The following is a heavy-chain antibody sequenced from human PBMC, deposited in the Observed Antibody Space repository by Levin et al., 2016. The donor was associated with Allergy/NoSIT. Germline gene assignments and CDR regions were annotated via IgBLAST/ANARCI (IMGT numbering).Heavy chain of an antibody. D-gene: IGHD3-10*01. CDR2: ISSSSSYI. CDR3: AKDRTAMVRGTISPDH. Sequence: WIRQPPGKGLEWVSSISSSSSYIYYADSVKGRFTISRDNSRNTLYLQMNSLRAEDTAIYYCAKDRTAMVRGTISPDHWGQGTLVTVSS. J-gene: IGHJ4*02. V-gene: IGHV3-21*04.